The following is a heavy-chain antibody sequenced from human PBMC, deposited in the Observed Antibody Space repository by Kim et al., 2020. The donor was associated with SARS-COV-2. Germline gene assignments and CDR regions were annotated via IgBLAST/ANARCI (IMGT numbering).Heavy chain of an antibody. CDR1: GFTFSSYS. D-gene: IGHD2-15*01. Sequence: GGSLRLSCAASGFTFSSYSMNWVRQAPGKGLEWVSSISSSSSYIYYADSVKGRFTISRDNAKNSLYLQMNSLRAEDTAVYYCARDPTNSWEFDYWGQGTLVTVSS. V-gene: IGHV3-21*01. CDR2: ISSSSSYI. J-gene: IGHJ4*02. CDR3: ARDPTNSWEFDY.